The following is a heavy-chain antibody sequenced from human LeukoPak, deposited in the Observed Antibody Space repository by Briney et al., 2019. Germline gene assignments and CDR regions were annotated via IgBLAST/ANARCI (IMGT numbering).Heavy chain of an antibody. CDR2: IYYSGRT. D-gene: IGHD3-3*01. V-gene: IGHV4-39*01. CDR1: GGSISSSSYY. Sequence: SETLSLTCTVSGGSISSSSYYWGWIRQPPGKGLEWIGSIYYSGRTYYNPSLESRVTISVDTSKNQFSLKLSSVTAADTAVYCCARHTTIFGVVTESNDAFDIWGQGTMVTASS. J-gene: IGHJ3*02. CDR3: ARHTTIFGVVTESNDAFDI.